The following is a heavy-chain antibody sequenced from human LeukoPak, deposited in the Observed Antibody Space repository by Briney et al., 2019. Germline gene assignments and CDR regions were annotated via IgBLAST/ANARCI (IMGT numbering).Heavy chain of an antibody. CDR1: GFTFSNYA. CDR3: SRTFGYSYGKEFDY. Sequence: GGSLRLSCAASGFTFSNYALHWVRQAPGKGLEWLAIISYDGSNKYYADSVKGRFTISRDNSKNTLYLQMNSLRPEDTAVYYCSRTFGYSYGKEFDYWGQGTLVTVSS. J-gene: IGHJ4*02. CDR2: ISYDGSNK. D-gene: IGHD5-18*01. V-gene: IGHV3-30-3*01.